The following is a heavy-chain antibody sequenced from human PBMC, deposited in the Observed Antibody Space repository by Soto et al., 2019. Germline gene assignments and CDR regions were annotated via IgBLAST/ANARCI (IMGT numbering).Heavy chain of an antibody. V-gene: IGHV3-30-3*01. Sequence: GGSLRLSCAASGFTFSSYAMHWVRQAPGKGLEWVAVISYDGSNKYYADSVKGRFTISRDNSKNTLYLQMNSLRAEDTAVYYCARDRYSGSSGYYLYYWGQGTLVTVSS. CDR2: ISYDGSNK. D-gene: IGHD3-22*01. J-gene: IGHJ4*02. CDR3: ARDRYSGSSGYYLYY. CDR1: GFTFSSYA.